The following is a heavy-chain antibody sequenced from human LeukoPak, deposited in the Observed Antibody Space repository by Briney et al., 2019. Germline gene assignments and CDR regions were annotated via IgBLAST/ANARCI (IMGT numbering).Heavy chain of an antibody. CDR1: GFTFSSYG. CDR2: IRYDGSNK. V-gene: IGHV3-30*02. J-gene: IGHJ4*02. CDR3: AKDATAWTVRRKTPFDY. D-gene: IGHD3-10*01. Sequence: PGGSLRLSCAASGFTFSSYGMHWVRQAPGKGLEWVAFIRYDGSNKYYADSVKGRFTISRDNSKNTLYLQTNSLRAEDTAVYYCAKDATAWTVRRKTPFDYWGQGTLVTVSS.